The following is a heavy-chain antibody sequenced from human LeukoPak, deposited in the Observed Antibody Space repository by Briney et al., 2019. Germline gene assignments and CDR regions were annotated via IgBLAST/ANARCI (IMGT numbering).Heavy chain of an antibody. CDR1: GFTFSTYD. J-gene: IGHJ4*02. V-gene: IGHV3-30*02. D-gene: IGHD6-6*01. Sequence: GGSLRLSCAASGFTFSTYDMHWVRQAPGKGLEWVAFIRYDGSNQYYADSVKGRFTISRDNAKNSLYLQMNSLRVEDTAVYYCARNAYSSSLFDYWGQGTLVTVSS. CDR3: ARNAYSSSLFDY. CDR2: IRYDGSNQ.